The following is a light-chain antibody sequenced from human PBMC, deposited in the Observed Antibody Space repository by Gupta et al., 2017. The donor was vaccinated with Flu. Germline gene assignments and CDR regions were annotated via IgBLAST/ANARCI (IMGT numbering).Light chain of an antibody. J-gene: IGLJ3*02. CDR1: SSNIGSNT. Sequence: SVTISCSGSSSNIGSNTVSWYRQLPGTAPKLVIYANDQRPSGVPDRLSASKSGTSASLAISGLQSEDEAEYYCATWDASLNGGVFGGGTKLTVL. V-gene: IGLV1-44*01. CDR3: ATWDASLNGGV. CDR2: AND.